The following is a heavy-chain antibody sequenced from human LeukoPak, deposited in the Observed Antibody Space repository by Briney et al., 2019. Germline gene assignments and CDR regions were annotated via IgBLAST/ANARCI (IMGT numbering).Heavy chain of an antibody. CDR3: ARASGGSVNTAFDI. Sequence: SETLSLTCAVYGGSFSGYYWSWIRQPPGKGLEWIGEINHSGSTNYNPSLKSRVTISVDTSKNQFSLRLSSVTAADTAIYYCARASGGSVNTAFDIWGQGTMVTVSS. V-gene: IGHV4-34*01. J-gene: IGHJ3*02. CDR1: GGSFSGYY. D-gene: IGHD3-10*01. CDR2: INHSGST.